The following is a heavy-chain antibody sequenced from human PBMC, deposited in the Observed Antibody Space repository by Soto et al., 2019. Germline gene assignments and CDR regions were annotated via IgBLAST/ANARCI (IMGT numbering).Heavy chain of an antibody. V-gene: IGHV4-38-2*02. CDR3: ARDTVWLGKDAAAAGISYYYYGMDV. J-gene: IGHJ6*02. CDR1: GDSISSGYY. D-gene: IGHD6-13*01. CDR2: IYHSGTT. Sequence: PSETLSLTCAVSGDSISSGYYWAWIRQPQPPGKGLEWIGSIYHSGTTYYNPSLKSRLTMSVDTSKNQFSLKLSSVTAADSAVYYCARDTVWLGKDAAAAGISYYYYGMDVWGQGTTVTVSS.